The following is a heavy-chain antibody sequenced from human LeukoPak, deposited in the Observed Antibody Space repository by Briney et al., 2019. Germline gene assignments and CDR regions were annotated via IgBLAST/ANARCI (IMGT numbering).Heavy chain of an antibody. D-gene: IGHD6-19*01. CDR3: AREGAVGGWSHFDY. CDR1: GGTFSSYA. CDR2: IIPIFGTA. V-gene: IGHV1-69*13. Sequence: SVKVSCKASGGTFSSYAISWVRQAPGQGLEWMGGIIPIFGTANYAQKFQGRVTITADESTSTAYMELSSLRSEDTAVYYCAREGAVGGWSHFDYWGQGTLVTVSS. J-gene: IGHJ4*02.